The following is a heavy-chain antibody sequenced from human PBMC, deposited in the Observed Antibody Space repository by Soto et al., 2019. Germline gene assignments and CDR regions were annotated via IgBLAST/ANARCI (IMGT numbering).Heavy chain of an antibody. V-gene: IGHV5-10-1*01. CDR1: GYSFTSYW. J-gene: IGHJ6*02. CDR2: IDPSDSYT. D-gene: IGHD1-7*01. Sequence: RGESLKISCKGSGYSFTSYWISWVRQMPGKGLEWMGRIDPSDSYTNYSPSFQGHVTISADKSISTAYLQWSSLKASDTAMYYCARSELELLGDGYYYGMDVWGQGTTVTVSS. CDR3: ARSELELLGDGYYYGMDV.